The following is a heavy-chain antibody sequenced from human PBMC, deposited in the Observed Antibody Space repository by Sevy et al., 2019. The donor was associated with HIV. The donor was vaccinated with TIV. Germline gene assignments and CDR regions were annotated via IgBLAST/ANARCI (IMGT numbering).Heavy chain of an antibody. D-gene: IGHD3-22*01. CDR3: ASGARTYYYDSSGYPKGYYFDY. Sequence: SETLSLTCTVSGGSISSSSYYWGWIRQTPGKGLEWIGSIYYSGRTYYNPSLKSRVTISVDTSKNQFSLKLSSVTAADTAVYYCASGARTYYYDSSGYPKGYYFDYWGQGTLVTVSS. J-gene: IGHJ4*02. CDR1: GGSISSSSYY. V-gene: IGHV4-39*01. CDR2: IYYSGRT.